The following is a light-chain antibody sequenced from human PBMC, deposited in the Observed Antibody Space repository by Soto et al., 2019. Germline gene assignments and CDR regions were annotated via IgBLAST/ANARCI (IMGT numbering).Light chain of an antibody. CDR3: QEYGTSHPWT. CDR2: GGS. V-gene: IGKV3-20*01. CDR1: QNIRGNE. Sequence: EVVLTQSPGALSLSPGEGVTLSCRASQNIRGNELAWYRQKRGQAPRLLMYGGSTRAYGIPDRFSGRGTGTNFTLTISRLEPEDSAVYYCQEYGTSHPWTFGQGTTLEIK. J-gene: IGKJ1*01.